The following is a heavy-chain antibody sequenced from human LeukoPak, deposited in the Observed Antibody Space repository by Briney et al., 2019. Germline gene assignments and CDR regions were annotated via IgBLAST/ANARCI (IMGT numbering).Heavy chain of an antibody. D-gene: IGHD6-6*01. CDR2: ISSSSRYI. CDR1: GFTFSSYS. J-gene: IGHJ4*02. Sequence: GGSLRLSCAASGFTFSSYSMNWVRQAPGKGLECVSSISSSSRYIYYADSVKGRFTISRDNAKNSLYLQMNSLRAEDTAVYYCARDAYSSSSSGFDYWGQETLVTVSS. V-gene: IGHV3-21*01. CDR3: ARDAYSSSSSGFDY.